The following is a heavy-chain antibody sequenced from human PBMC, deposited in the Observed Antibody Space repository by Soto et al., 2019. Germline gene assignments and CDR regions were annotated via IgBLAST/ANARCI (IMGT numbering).Heavy chain of an antibody. Sequence: ASVKVSCKASGGTFSSYTISWVRQAPGQGLEWMGRIIPILGIANYAQKFQGRVTITADKSTSTAYMELSGLRSEDTAVYYCARELSSTSVAGARGPIQHWGQGTLVTVSS. CDR3: ARELSSTSVAGARGPIQH. CDR1: GGTFSSYT. CDR2: IIPILGIA. V-gene: IGHV1-69*04. J-gene: IGHJ1*01. D-gene: IGHD6-19*01.